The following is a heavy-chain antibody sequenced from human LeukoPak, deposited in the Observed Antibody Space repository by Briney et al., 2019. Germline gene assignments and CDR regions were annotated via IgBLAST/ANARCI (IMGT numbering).Heavy chain of an antibody. Sequence: GGSLRLSCAASGFTFSSYWMNWARQAPGKGLVWVSRINSDGSATAYADSVRGRFTISRDNAKSSLYLRMNSLRTEDTAVYYCARHSLYSGFFDFWGQGILVTVSS. D-gene: IGHD5-12*01. CDR3: ARHSLYSGFFDF. J-gene: IGHJ4*02. CDR1: GFTFSSYW. V-gene: IGHV3-74*01. CDR2: INSDGSAT.